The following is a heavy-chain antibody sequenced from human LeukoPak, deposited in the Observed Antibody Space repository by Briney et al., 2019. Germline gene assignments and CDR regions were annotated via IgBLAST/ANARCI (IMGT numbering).Heavy chain of an antibody. CDR3: ARHNWFDP. CDR2: ISSSSSTI. J-gene: IGHJ5*02. Sequence: GGSLRLSCAASGFTFSSYSMNWVRQAPGKGLEWVSYISSSSSTIYYADSVKGRFTISRDNAKNSLYLQMNSLRAEDTAVYYCARHNWFDPWGPGTLVTVSS. CDR1: GFTFSSYS. V-gene: IGHV3-48*04.